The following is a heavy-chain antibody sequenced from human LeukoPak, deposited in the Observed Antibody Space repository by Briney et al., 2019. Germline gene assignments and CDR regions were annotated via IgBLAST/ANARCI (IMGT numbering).Heavy chain of an antibody. D-gene: IGHD3-9*01. CDR1: GGSFSGYY. CDR2: INHSGST. Sequence: SETLSLTCAVYGGSFSGYYWSWIRQPPGKGLEWIGEINHSGSTNYNPSLKSRVTISVDTSKNQFSLKLSSVTAADTAVYYCARGPMYYDILTGKYYYYYMDVWGKGTTVTVSS. V-gene: IGHV4-34*01. CDR3: ARGPMYYDILTGKYYYYYMDV. J-gene: IGHJ6*03.